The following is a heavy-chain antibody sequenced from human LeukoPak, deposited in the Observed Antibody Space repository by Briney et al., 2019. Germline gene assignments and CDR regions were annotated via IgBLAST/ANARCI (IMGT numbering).Heavy chain of an antibody. CDR3: AKSDTAMVTEAVFDY. CDR2: ISWNSGSI. CDR1: GFTFYDYA. V-gene: IGHV3-9*01. D-gene: IGHD5-18*01. J-gene: IGHJ4*02. Sequence: PEGSLRLSCAASGFTFYDYAMHWVRHAPGKGLEWVSGISWNSGSIVYADSVKGRFTISRDNAKNSLYLQMNSLRAEDTALYYCAKSDTAMVTEAVFDYWGQGTLVTVSS.